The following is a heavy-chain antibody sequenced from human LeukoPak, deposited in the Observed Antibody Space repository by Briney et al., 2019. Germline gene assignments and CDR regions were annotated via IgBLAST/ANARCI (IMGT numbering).Heavy chain of an antibody. Sequence: GGSLRLSCAASGFTFDDYGMSWVRQAPGKGLEWVSGINWNGGSTGYADSVKGRFTISRDNAKNSLYLQMNSLRAEDTALYYCARSVAWELRYAFDIWGRGTMVTVSS. D-gene: IGHD1-26*01. CDR3: ARSVAWELRYAFDI. CDR1: GFTFDDYG. CDR2: INWNGGST. J-gene: IGHJ3*02. V-gene: IGHV3-20*04.